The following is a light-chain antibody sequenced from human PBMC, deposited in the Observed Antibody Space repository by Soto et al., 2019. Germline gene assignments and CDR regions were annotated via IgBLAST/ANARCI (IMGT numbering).Light chain of an antibody. V-gene: IGLV2-23*02. J-gene: IGLJ2*01. CDR3: CSYAGDNTFVV. CDR2: EVN. Sequence: QSVLTQPASVSGSPGQSITISCTGTSSDVGSYNLVSWYQHHPGTAPKLLIYEVNMRPSGVSSRFSGSKSGYTASLTISGLQAEDEADYYCCSYAGDNTFVVFGGGTKLTVL. CDR1: SSDVGSYNL.